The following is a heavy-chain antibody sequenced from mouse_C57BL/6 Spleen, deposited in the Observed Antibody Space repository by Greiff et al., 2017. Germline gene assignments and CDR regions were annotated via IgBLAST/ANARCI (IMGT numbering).Heavy chain of an antibody. Sequence: QLQLQQSGAELVRPGASVTLSCKASGYTFTDYEMHWVKQTPVHGLEWIGAIDPETGGTAYNQKFKGKAILTADTSSSTAYMELRSLTSEDSAVYYCTRSLYYGSSSFAYWGQGTLVTVSA. CDR1: GYTFTDYE. CDR2: IDPETGGT. V-gene: IGHV1-15*01. D-gene: IGHD1-1*01. CDR3: TRSLYYGSSSFAY. J-gene: IGHJ3*01.